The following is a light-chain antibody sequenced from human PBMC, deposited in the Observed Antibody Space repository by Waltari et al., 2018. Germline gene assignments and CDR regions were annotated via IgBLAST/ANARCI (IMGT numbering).Light chain of an antibody. J-gene: IGKJ4*01. CDR1: QSVSIW. Sequence: DIQMTQFPSHLSASAGASVTIPCRASQSVSIWWAWYQKKPGKSPQLLIYEASSLESGVPSRFSVSGSGTEFTLTISGLQPDEFATYYCQQYNNYSPLTFGGGTKVEIK. V-gene: IGKV1-5*03. CDR3: QQYNNYSPLT. CDR2: EAS.